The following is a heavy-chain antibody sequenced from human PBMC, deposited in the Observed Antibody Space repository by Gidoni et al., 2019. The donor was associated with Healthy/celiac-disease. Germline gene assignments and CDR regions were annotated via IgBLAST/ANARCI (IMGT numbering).Heavy chain of an antibody. D-gene: IGHD3-10*01. CDR2: ISSSSSYI. CDR1: GCTVRSYS. J-gene: IGHJ4*02. CDR3: ARVGRLGYYGSGLTPVDY. V-gene: IGHV3-21*01. Sequence: EVQLVESGGGVVKPGGYLRRSCAASGCTVRSYSMNWVRQAPGKGLEWGSSISSSSSYISYADSVQGRFTISRDNAKISLYLQMNSLRAEDTSVYYCARVGRLGYYGSGLTPVDYWGQGTLVTVSS.